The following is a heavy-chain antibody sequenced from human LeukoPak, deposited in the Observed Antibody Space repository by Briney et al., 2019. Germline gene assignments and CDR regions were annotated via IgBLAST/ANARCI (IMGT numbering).Heavy chain of an antibody. CDR3: ATSLGPLTDY. CDR2: VNSDGSGT. J-gene: IGHJ4*02. CDR1: GFSFSSNW. V-gene: IGHV3-74*01. D-gene: IGHD7-27*01. Sequence: GGCLRLSCAASGFSFSSNWMHWVRQAPGKGLVWVSRVNSDGSGTSYADSVKGRFTISRDNAKNTLYLQMNSLRAEDTAVYYCATSLGPLTDYWGQGTLVTVSS.